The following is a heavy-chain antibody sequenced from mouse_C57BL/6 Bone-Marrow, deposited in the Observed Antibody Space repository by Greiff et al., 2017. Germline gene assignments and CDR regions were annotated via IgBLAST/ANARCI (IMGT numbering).Heavy chain of an antibody. D-gene: IGHD4-1*01. V-gene: IGHV1-15*01. CDR1: GYTFTDYE. CDR2: IDPETGGT. Sequence: QVQLQQSGAELVRPGASVTLSCKASGYTFTDYEMHWVKQTPVHGLEWIGAIDPETGGTAYNQKFKGKAILTADKSSSTAYMELRSLTSEDSAVYYCTRWDYYYAMDYWGQGTSVTVSS. J-gene: IGHJ4*01. CDR3: TRWDYYYAMDY.